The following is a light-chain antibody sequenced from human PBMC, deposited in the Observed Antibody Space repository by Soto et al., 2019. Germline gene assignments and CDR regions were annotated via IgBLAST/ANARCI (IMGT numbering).Light chain of an antibody. Sequence: QSALTQPASVSGSPGQSITISCTGTSNDVGSYNLASWYQQHPGKAPKLMIYEVSKRPSGVSNRFSGSKSGNTASLTISGLQAEDEADYYCCSYAGSSTLYVFGTGTKVTVL. J-gene: IGLJ1*01. CDR3: CSYAGSSTLYV. CDR2: EVS. CDR1: SNDVGSYNL. V-gene: IGLV2-23*02.